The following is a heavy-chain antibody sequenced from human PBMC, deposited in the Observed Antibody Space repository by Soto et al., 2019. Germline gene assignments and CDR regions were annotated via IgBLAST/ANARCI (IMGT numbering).Heavy chain of an antibody. CDR3: AKDAYNSMNYGMDV. V-gene: IGHV3-33*06. CDR2: VWYDGGNK. J-gene: IGHJ6*02. Sequence: QVQLVESGGGVVQPGRSLRLSCAASGFTFSSYGMLWVRQAPGKGLEWVAAVWYDGGNKYYADSVKGRFTISRDNSKNTLYLQMNSLRADDTAVYYCAKDAYNSMNYGMDVWGQGTTVTVSS. D-gene: IGHD1-20*01. CDR1: GFTFSSYG.